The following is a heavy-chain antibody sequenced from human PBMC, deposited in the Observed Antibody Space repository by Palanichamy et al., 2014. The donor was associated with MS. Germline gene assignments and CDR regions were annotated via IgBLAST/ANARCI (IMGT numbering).Heavy chain of an antibody. Sequence: QLQLQESGSGLVKPSQTLSLTCAVSGGSISSSNWWSWVRQPPGKGLEWIGEIYHSGSTNYNPSLKSRVTISVDKSQNQFSLKLSSVTAADTAVYYCARGGSSGWWNYWGQGTLVTVSS. D-gene: IGHD6-19*01. J-gene: IGHJ4*02. CDR1: GGSISSSNW. V-gene: IGHV4-4*02. CDR2: IYHSGST. CDR3: ARGGSSGWWNY.